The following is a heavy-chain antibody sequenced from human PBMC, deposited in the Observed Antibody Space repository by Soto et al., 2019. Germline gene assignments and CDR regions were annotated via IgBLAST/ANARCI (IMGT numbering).Heavy chain of an antibody. V-gene: IGHV1-69*13. J-gene: IGHJ6*02. CDR3: ARDQTSSGWYSPDYYYGMDV. Sequence: SVKVSCNSSRVTFSSYAIIWVRQAPGQGLEWMGGIIPIFGTANYAQKFQGRVTITADESTSTAYMELSSLRSEDTAVYYCARDQTSSGWYSPDYYYGMDVWGQGTKVPVSS. CDR1: RVTFSSYA. CDR2: IIPIFGTA. D-gene: IGHD6-19*01.